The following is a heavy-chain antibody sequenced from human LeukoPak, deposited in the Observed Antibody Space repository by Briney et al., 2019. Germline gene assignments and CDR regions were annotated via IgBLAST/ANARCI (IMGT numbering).Heavy chain of an antibody. Sequence: SETLSLTCTVSGGSISTYYWSWIRQPPGKGLEWIGYIYYSGSTNYNPSLKSRVTISVDTSKNQFSPKLSSVTAADTAVYYCARHSRYGYLPAFDYWGQGTLVTVSS. CDR3: ARHSRYGYLPAFDY. CDR1: GGSISTYY. CDR2: IYYSGST. D-gene: IGHD5-24*01. V-gene: IGHV4-59*08. J-gene: IGHJ4*02.